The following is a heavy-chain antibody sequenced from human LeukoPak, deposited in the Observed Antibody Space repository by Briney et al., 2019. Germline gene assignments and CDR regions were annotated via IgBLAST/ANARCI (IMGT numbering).Heavy chain of an antibody. J-gene: IGHJ3*02. CDR2: MYYIGTT. Sequence: SETLSLTCTVSGGSISSSISYYWGWIRQPPGKGLEWIGTMYYIGTTYYNPSLKSRVTISIDTSKNQFSLKLSSVTAADTAIYFCARDDYGDPDAFDIWGQGTMVTVSS. V-gene: IGHV4-39*07. CDR1: GGSISSSISYY. CDR3: ARDDYGDPDAFDI. D-gene: IGHD4-17*01.